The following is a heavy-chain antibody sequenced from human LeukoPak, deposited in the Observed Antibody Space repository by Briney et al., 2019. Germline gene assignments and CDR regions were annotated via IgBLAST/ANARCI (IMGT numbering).Heavy chain of an antibody. CDR2: IWYDGSNK. Sequence: PGGSLRLSCAASGFTFSSYGMHWVRQAPGKGLEWVAVIWYDGSNKYYADSVKGRFTISRDNSKNTLYPQMNSLRAEDTAVYYCARDPLGAVANDAFDIWGQGTMVTVSS. D-gene: IGHD6-19*01. CDR1: GFTFSSYG. V-gene: IGHV3-33*01. J-gene: IGHJ3*02. CDR3: ARDPLGAVANDAFDI.